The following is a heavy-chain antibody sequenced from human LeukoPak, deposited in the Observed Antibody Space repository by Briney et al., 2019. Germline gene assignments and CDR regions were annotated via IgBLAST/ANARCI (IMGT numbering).Heavy chain of an antibody. CDR1: GGSISSRSYY. V-gene: IGHV4-39*07. CDR2: IYYSGST. D-gene: IGHD2-2*01. CDR3: ARGRVVPAAMSGSYYYYYYMDV. J-gene: IGHJ6*03. Sequence: SETLSLTCTVSGGSISSRSYYWGWIRQPPGKGLEWIGNIYYSGSTYYHPSLKSRVTISVDTSKNQFSLKLSSVTAADTAVYYCARGRVVPAAMSGSYYYYYYMDVWGKGTTVTISS.